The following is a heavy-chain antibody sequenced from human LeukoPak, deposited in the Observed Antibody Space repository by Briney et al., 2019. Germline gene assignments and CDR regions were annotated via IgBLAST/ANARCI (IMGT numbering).Heavy chain of an antibody. D-gene: IGHD1-20*01. CDR3: ARDSPITGSFYYYMDV. V-gene: IGHV3-48*03. CDR1: GFTFSSYE. CDR2: ISSGGNII. Sequence: PGGSLRLSCAASGFTFSSYEMNWVRQAPGKGLEWVSYISSGGNIIYYADSVKGRFTISRDNAKNSLYLQMSSLGAEDTAVYYCARDSPITGSFYYYMDVWGKGTTVTVSS. J-gene: IGHJ6*03.